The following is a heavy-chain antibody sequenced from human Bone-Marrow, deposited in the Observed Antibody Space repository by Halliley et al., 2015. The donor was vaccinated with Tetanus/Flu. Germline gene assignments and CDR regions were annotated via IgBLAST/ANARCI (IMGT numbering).Heavy chain of an antibody. CDR1: GFIFSSYS. D-gene: IGHD4-17*01. Sequence: SLRLSCAASGFIFSSYSVNWVRQAPGKGLEWVSTITSGSYTYYADSVKGRFTISRDNAKNSLYLQMSSLRADDTAVYYCARERYGDPAHWFDSWGPGPLVPVSS. V-gene: IGHV3-21*06. CDR3: ARERYGDPAHWFDS. CDR2: ITSGSYT. J-gene: IGHJ5*01.